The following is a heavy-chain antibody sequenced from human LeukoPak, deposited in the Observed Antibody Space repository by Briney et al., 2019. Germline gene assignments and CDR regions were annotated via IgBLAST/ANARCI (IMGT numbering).Heavy chain of an antibody. CDR2: ISYDGSNK. CDR3: ARDGYGSGKGYFDY. D-gene: IGHD3-10*01. Sequence: GGSLRLSCAASGFSFSSYAMHWVRQAPGKGLEWVAVISYDGSNKYYADSVKGRFTISRDNSKNTLYLQMNSLRAEDTAVYYCARDGYGSGKGYFDYWGQGSLVTVSS. V-gene: IGHV3-30-3*01. J-gene: IGHJ4*02. CDR1: GFSFSSYA.